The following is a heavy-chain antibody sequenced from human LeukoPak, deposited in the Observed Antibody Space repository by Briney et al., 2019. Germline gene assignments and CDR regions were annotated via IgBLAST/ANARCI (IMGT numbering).Heavy chain of an antibody. V-gene: IGHV3-7*03. CDR3: AKSRGDSTSAYGLDV. Sequence: PGGSPRLSCAASGFTFSSYWMSWVRQAPGKGLEWVANIKQDGSEKYYVDSVKGRFTISRDNAKNSLYLQMNSLRAEDTAIYYCAKSRGDSTSAYGLDVWGQGTTVTVFS. CDR1: GFTFSSYW. D-gene: IGHD2-2*01. CDR2: IKQDGSEK. J-gene: IGHJ6*02.